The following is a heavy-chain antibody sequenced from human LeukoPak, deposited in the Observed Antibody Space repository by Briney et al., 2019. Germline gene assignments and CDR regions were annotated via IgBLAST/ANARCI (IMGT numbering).Heavy chain of an antibody. CDR2: IKQDGSEK. CDR1: GFTFSSYW. D-gene: IGHD3-3*01. CDR3: AKDPAYFDFWSDYSEDYYFHY. V-gene: IGHV3-7*01. J-gene: IGHJ4*02. Sequence: GGSLRLSCAASGFTFSSYWMSWVRQAPGKGLEWVANIKQDGSEKYYADSVKGRFTISRDNSKNTLYLQMNSLRAEDTAVYYCAKDPAYFDFWSDYSEDYYFHYWGQGTLVTVSS.